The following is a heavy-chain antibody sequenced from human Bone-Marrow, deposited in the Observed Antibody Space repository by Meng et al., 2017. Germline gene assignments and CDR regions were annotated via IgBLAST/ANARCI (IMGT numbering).Heavy chain of an antibody. Sequence: ASVKVSCKPSGYNFPDYWLHWVRRAPGQGLEWMGWISAYNGNTNYAQKLQGRVTMTTDTSTSTAYMELRSLRSDDTAVYYCARVLVQKPGYSSSPRYAFDIWGQGTMVTVSS. CDR2: ISAYNGNT. V-gene: IGHV1-18*04. J-gene: IGHJ3*02. D-gene: IGHD6-13*01. CDR1: GYNFPDYW. CDR3: ARVLVQKPGYSSSPRYAFDI.